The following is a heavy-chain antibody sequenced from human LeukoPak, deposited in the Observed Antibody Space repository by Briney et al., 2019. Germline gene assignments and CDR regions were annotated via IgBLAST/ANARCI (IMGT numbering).Heavy chain of an antibody. CDR1: GFTFSSYA. CDR3: ARSGYYDSSGYPNAFDI. CDR2: IYSGGST. V-gene: IGHV3-66*01. Sequence: PGGSLRLSCAASGFTFSSYAMSWVRQAPGKGLEWVSVIYSGGSTYYADSVKGRFTISRDNSKNTLYLQMNSLRAEDTAVYYCARSGYYDSSGYPNAFDIWGQGTMVTVSS. D-gene: IGHD3-22*01. J-gene: IGHJ3*02.